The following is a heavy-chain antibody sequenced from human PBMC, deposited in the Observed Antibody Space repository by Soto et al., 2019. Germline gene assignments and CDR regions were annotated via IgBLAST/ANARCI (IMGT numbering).Heavy chain of an antibody. CDR2: ISAYNGNT. J-gene: IGHJ5*02. Sequence: ASVKVSCKASGYTFTSYGISWVRQAPGQGLEWMGWISAYNGNTNYAQKLQGRVTMTTDTSTSTAYMELRSLRSDDTAVYYCERGAQYVIAAAGNWFDPWGQGTLVTVSS. D-gene: IGHD6-13*01. CDR3: ERGAQYVIAAAGNWFDP. V-gene: IGHV1-18*04. CDR1: GYTFTSYG.